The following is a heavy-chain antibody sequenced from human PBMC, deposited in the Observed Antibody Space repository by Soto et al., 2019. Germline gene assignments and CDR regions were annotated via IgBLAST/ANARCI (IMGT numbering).Heavy chain of an antibody. V-gene: IGHV3-66*01. D-gene: IGHD6-19*01. Sequence: GGSLRLSCAASGLTVSNNYFSWVRQAPGKGLEWVSVIYADGRTYYADSVKGRFTISRDKSKNTVYLQMNSLRAEDTAVYYCARDPKDSSGWSPKSDYWGQGTLVTVSS. CDR3: ARDPKDSSGWSPKSDY. CDR1: GLTVSNNY. J-gene: IGHJ4*02. CDR2: IYADGRT.